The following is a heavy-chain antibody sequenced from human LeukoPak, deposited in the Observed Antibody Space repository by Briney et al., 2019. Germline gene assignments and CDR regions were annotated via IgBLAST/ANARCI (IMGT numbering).Heavy chain of an antibody. CDR2: ISGSGSST. CDR1: GFTFSSYA. CDR3: ARGPRGYSYAWGY. J-gene: IGHJ4*01. D-gene: IGHD5-18*01. V-gene: IGHV3-23*01. Sequence: PGGSLRLSCAASGFTFSSYAMSWVRQVPGKGLEWVSAISGSGSSTYYADSVKGRFTISRDNSKNTLYLQMNSLRAEDTAVYYCARGPRGYSYAWGYWGQGTLVTVSS.